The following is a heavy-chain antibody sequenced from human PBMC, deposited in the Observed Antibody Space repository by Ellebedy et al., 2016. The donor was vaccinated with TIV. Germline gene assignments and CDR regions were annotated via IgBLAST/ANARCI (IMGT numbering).Heavy chain of an antibody. J-gene: IGHJ5*02. D-gene: IGHD2-2*01. CDR3: ARGLLYCRSTDCLYRFDP. Sequence: MPSETLSLTCGVFGGSFSGSYWSSIRQPPGKGFEWIRAIYHSGSTNYNPYLKSRVTISVDTSKKQFSLTLSSVTAADTAVYYCARGLLYCRSTDCLYRFDPWGQGTLVTVSS. CDR2: IYHSGST. CDR1: GGSFSGSY. V-gene: IGHV4-34*01.